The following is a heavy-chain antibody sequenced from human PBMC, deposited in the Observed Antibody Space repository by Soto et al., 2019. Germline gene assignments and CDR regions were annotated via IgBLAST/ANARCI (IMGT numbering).Heavy chain of an antibody. CDR1: GFTFSNAW. CDR2: IKSKTDGGTT. CDR3: TTGKRAYCSSTSCYEGDYYYGMDV. J-gene: IGHJ6*02. Sequence: GGSLRLSCAASGFTFSNAWMSWVRQAPGKGLEWVGRIKSKTDGGTTDYAAPVKGRFTISRDDSKNTLYLQMNSLKTEDTDVYYCTTGKRAYCSSTSCYEGDYYYGMDVWGQGTTVTVSS. V-gene: IGHV3-15*01. D-gene: IGHD2-2*01.